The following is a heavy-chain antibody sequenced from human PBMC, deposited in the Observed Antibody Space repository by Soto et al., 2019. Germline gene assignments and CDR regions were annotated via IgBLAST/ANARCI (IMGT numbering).Heavy chain of an antibody. D-gene: IGHD3-3*01. V-gene: IGHV4-4*07. CDR3: VKDWGHDFWNGYFNF. J-gene: IGHJ4*02. CDR2: IYSGGRN. CDR1: GGSISSFY. Sequence: SETLSLTCTVPGGSISSFYWSWTRQPAGKGLEWIGRIYSGGRNNYNPSLKSRVTMSVDTSKNQFSLRLSSVTAADTALYYCVKDWGHDFWNGYFNFWGQGTPVTVS.